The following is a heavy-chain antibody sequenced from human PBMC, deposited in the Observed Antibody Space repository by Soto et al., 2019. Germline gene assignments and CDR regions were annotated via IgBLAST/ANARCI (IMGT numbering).Heavy chain of an antibody. D-gene: IGHD3-3*02. CDR3: ARDRQYYHFWGGYENEGPYGMDV. CDR1: GGSLSGYY. V-gene: IGHV4-34*02. Sequence: QVQLQQWGAGLLKPSETLSLTCAVYGGSLSGYYWTWIRQAPEKGLEWIGEINSSGGTNYTSSLKSRVTISVDTSKNQFSLILYSVTAADTAVYYSARDRQYYHFWGGYENEGPYGMDVWGQGTTVTVSS. CDR2: INSSGGT. J-gene: IGHJ6*02.